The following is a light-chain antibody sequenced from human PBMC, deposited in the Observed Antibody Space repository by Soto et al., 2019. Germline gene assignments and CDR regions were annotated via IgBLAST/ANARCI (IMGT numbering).Light chain of an antibody. Sequence: EIVLTQSPATLSLSPGERATLSCRASQSVTDNYLAWYQQKPGQAPRLVISGASSRTSGIPDRFSASGYGTDFTLTISRLEPEDFAVYYCQQYTRAPLTFGQGTKVDI. V-gene: IGKV3-20*01. CDR2: GAS. CDR1: QSVTDNY. CDR3: QQYTRAPLT. J-gene: IGKJ1*01.